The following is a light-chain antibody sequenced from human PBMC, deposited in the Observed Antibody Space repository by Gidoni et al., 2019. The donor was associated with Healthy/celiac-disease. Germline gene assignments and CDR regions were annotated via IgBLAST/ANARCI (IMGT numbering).Light chain of an antibody. CDR2: EVS. V-gene: IGLV2-14*01. Sequence: QSAPTQPDSVSGSPGQSITISCTGTSSDVGDYNYVSWYQQHPGKAPKLMIYEVSNRPSGVSNRFSGSKSGNTASLTISGLQAEDEADYYCSSYTSSSTVVFGGGTKLTVL. CDR1: SSDVGDYNY. CDR3: SSYTSSSTVV. J-gene: IGLJ2*01.